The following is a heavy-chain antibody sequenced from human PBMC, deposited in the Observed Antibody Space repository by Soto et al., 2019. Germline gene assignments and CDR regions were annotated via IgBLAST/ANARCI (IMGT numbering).Heavy chain of an antibody. CDR1: GGSISSGDYY. J-gene: IGHJ4*02. Sequence: SETLSLTCSVSGGSISSGDYYWSWIRQPPGKGLEWIGYIYYSGSMYYNPSLKSRVTISVDTSKNQFSLRLSSVTAADTAVYFCAIVIGSRRSFDYWGLGTLVTVS. CDR2: IYYSGSM. CDR3: AIVIGSRRSFDY. V-gene: IGHV4-30-4*01. D-gene: IGHD3-10*01.